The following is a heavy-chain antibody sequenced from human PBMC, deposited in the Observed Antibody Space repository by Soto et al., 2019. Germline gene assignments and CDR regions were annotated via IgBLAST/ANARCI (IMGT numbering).Heavy chain of an antibody. D-gene: IGHD2-15*01. J-gene: IGHJ5*02. CDR2: IYYSGST. CDR1: GGSISSYY. V-gene: IGHV4-59*01. CDR3: ARPGYCSGGSCYAPFDP. Sequence: QVQLQESGPGLVKPSETLSLTCTVSGGSISSYYWSWIRQPPGKGLEWIGYIYYSGSTNYNPSLKSRVTISVDTSKNQCSLKLSSVTAADTAVYYCARPGYCSGGSCYAPFDPWGQGTLVTVSS.